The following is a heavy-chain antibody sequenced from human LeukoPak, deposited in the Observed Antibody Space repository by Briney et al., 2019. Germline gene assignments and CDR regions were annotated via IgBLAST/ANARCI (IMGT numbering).Heavy chain of an antibody. Sequence: GESLKISCKGSGYSFTSYWIGWVRQMPGKGLEWMGIIYPGDSDTRYSPSFQGQVTISADKSISTAYLQWSSLKASDTAMYYCASISSTSWGYYYGMDVWGQGTTVTVSS. CDR1: GYSFTSYW. V-gene: IGHV5-51*01. CDR2: IYPGDSDT. J-gene: IGHJ6*02. CDR3: ASISSTSWGYYYGMDV. D-gene: IGHD2-2*01.